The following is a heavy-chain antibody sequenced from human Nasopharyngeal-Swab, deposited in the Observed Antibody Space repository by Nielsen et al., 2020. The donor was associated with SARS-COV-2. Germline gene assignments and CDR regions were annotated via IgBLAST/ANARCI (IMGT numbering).Heavy chain of an antibody. D-gene: IGHD3-22*01. CDR3: ARGVRGIVVVKDWFDP. V-gene: IGHV4-30-2*05. Sequence: WIRQPPGKGLEWIGEIYHSGSTYYNPSLKSRVTISVDTSKNQFSLKLSSVTAADTAVYYCARGVRGIVVVKDWFDPWGQGTLVTVSS. CDR2: IYHSGST. J-gene: IGHJ5*02.